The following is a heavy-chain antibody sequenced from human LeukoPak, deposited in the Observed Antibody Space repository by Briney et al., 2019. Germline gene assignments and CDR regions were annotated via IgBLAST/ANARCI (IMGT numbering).Heavy chain of an antibody. Sequence: SETLSLTCAVYGGSFSGYYWSWIRQPPGKGLERIGEINHSGSTNYNPSLKSRVTISVDTSKNQFSLKLSSVTAADTAVYYCARGKDVVAATLSWFDPWGQGTLVTVSS. CDR3: ARGKDVVAATLSWFDP. CDR1: GGSFSGYY. CDR2: INHSGST. D-gene: IGHD2-15*01. J-gene: IGHJ5*02. V-gene: IGHV4-34*01.